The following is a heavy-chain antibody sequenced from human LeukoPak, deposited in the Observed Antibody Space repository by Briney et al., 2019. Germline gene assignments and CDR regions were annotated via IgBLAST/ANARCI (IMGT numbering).Heavy chain of an antibody. V-gene: IGHV4-59*08. CDR3: ARQGCSSTSCYSYYYYMDV. Sequence: SETLSLTCTVSGGSISSYYWSWIRQPPGKGLEWIGDIHYSGSTNYNPSLKSRVTISVDTSKNQFSLKLSSVTAADTAVYYCARQGCSSTSCYSYYYYMDVWGKGTTVTVSS. CDR1: GGSISSYY. J-gene: IGHJ6*03. CDR2: IHYSGST. D-gene: IGHD2-2*01.